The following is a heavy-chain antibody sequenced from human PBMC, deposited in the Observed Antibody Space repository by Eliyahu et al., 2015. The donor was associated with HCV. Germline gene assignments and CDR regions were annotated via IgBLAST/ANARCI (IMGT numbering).Heavy chain of an antibody. J-gene: IGHJ6*02. Sequence: QVQLVESGGGVVQAGTSXSLSCGASGXHFAGXGMPWVXQAPGTGPERXALIAYDGTVKHVXDSVKGRFTFSRDNSKSSLSLQMRSLRLEDTAVYYCARDRSFCSGDACHPRSLFYGVDVWGQGTTVTVSS. CDR1: GXHFAGXG. D-gene: IGHD2-15*01. V-gene: IGHV3-30*03. CDR3: ARDRSFCSGDACHPRSLFYGVDV. CDR2: IAYDGTVK.